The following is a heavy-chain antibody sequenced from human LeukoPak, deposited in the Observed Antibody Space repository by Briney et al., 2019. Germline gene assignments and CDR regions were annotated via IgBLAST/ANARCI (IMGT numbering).Heavy chain of an antibody. CDR2: IIPIFGTP. CDR1: GGIFSSYA. D-gene: IGHD3-10*01. V-gene: IGHV1-69*13. CDR3: ARGGVADIIRGYWFDP. Sequence: SVKVSCKASGGIFSSYAISWVRQAPGQGLEWMGGIIPIFGTPNYSQKFQGRVTITADESMSTAYMELSSLRSEDTAVYYCARGGVADIIRGYWFDPWGQGTLVTVSS. J-gene: IGHJ5*02.